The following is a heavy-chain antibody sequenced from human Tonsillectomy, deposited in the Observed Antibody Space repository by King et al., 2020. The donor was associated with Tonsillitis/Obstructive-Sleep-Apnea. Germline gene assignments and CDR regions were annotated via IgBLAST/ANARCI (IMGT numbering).Heavy chain of an antibody. CDR2: ISSDGSNN. J-gene: IGHJ3*02. CDR1: GFTFRYYA. Sequence: QLVESGGGVVQPGRSLRLSCAASGFTFRYYAMHWVRQAPGKGLEWVAVISSDGSNNFHADSVKGRFTISRDNSNNMVYLHMNSLRPEDTALYYCASRSRGYSGGSCFFPRPFDIWGQGTRVTVSS. V-gene: IGHV3-30*04. CDR3: ASRSRGYSGGSCFFPRPFDI. D-gene: IGHD2-15*01.